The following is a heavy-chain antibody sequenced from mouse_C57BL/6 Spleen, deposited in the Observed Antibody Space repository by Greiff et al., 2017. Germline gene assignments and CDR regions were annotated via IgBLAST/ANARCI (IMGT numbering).Heavy chain of an antibody. CDR1: GFTFSSYG. J-gene: IGHJ3*01. CDR3: ARQDSAGYGSWFAY. D-gene: IGHD3-2*02. Sequence: EVMLVESGGDLVKPGGSLKLSCAAPGFTFSSYGMSWVRQTPDKRLEWVATISSGGSYTYYPDSVKGRFTISRDNAKNTLYLQMSSLKSEDTAMYYCARQDSAGYGSWFAYWGQGTLVTVSA. CDR2: ISSGGSYT. V-gene: IGHV5-6*01.